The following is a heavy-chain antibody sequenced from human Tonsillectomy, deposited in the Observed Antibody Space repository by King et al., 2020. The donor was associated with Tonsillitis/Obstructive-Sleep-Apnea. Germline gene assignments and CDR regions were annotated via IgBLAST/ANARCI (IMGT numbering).Heavy chain of an antibody. CDR1: GYSLTTYG. Sequence: VQLVQSGAEVKKPGASVKVSCKASGYSLTTYGITWVRQAPGQGLEWMGWISAYNGNTNYAQKLQGRVTMTTDTSTSTAYMELMSLRSDDTAFYYCARVENNVGAFDIWGQGTMVTVSS. J-gene: IGHJ3*02. V-gene: IGHV1-18*01. D-gene: IGHD1/OR15-1a*01. CDR3: ARVENNVGAFDI. CDR2: ISAYNGNT.